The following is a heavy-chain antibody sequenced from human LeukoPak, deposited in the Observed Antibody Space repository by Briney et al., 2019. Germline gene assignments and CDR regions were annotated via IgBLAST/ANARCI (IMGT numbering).Heavy chain of an antibody. Sequence: PSETLSLTCTVSGGSIRDYYWSWIRQPAGKGLEWIGRIYSSGSTNYNPSLKSRVTMSVDTSKNHFSLKLSSVTAADPAVYYCARDAGRTLNWFDPWGQGTPVTVSS. CDR2: IYSSGST. CDR1: GGSIRDYY. V-gene: IGHV4-4*07. D-gene: IGHD6-13*01. J-gene: IGHJ5*02. CDR3: ARDAGRTLNWFDP.